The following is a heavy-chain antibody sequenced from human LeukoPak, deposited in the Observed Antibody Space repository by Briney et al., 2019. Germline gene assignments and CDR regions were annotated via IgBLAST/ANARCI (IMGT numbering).Heavy chain of an antibody. V-gene: IGHV3-23*01. D-gene: IGHD2-15*01. Sequence: GGSLRLSCAASGFTFSSYAMSWVRQAPGKGLEWVSAISGSDGSTYYADSVKGRFTISRDNSKNTLYLQMNSLRAEDTAVYYCAKGPLVVALYNWFDPWGQGTLVTVSS. J-gene: IGHJ5*02. CDR3: AKGPLVVALYNWFDP. CDR2: ISGSDGST. CDR1: GFTFSSYA.